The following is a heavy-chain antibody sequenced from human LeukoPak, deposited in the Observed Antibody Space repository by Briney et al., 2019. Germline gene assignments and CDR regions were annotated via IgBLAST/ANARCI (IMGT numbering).Heavy chain of an antibody. CDR3: ARVSGDCSSTSCYAPAHYYYMDV. CDR1: GFTFSSYS. V-gene: IGHV3-21*01. CDR2: ISSSSSYI. D-gene: IGHD2-2*01. Sequence: GGSLRLSCAASGFTFSSYSMNWVRQAPGKGLEGVSSISSSSSYIYYADSVKGRFTISRDNAKNSLYPQMNSLSAEDTAVYYCARVSGDCSSTSCYAPAHYYYMDVWGKGTTVTVSS. J-gene: IGHJ6*03.